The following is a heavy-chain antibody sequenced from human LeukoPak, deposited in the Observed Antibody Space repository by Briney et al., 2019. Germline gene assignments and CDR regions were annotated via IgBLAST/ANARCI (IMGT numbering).Heavy chain of an antibody. Sequence: PSETLSLTCAVYGGSFSGYYWSWIRQPPGKGLEWIGYIYYSGSTNYNPSLKSRVTISVDTSKNQFSLKLSSVTAADTAVYYCARDNGRNYPFDYWGQGTLVTVSS. J-gene: IGHJ4*02. D-gene: IGHD4-11*01. CDR2: IYYSGST. CDR1: GGSFSGYY. V-gene: IGHV4-59*01. CDR3: ARDNGRNYPFDY.